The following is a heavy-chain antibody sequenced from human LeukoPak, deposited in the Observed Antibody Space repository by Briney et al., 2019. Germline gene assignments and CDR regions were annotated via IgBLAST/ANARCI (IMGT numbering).Heavy chain of an antibody. CDR1: GFTFSNYG. CDR3: AKEYYYESSGIEDY. D-gene: IGHD3-22*01. CDR2: ISGSGGSG. V-gene: IGHV3-23*01. Sequence: GGTLRLSCAASGFTFSNYGMTWVRQAPGKGLEWVSTISGSGGSGYYVDSVKGRFTISRDQSKNTVYLQMNRLRAEDTAVYYCAKEYYYESSGIEDYWGQGTVVTVSS. J-gene: IGHJ4*02.